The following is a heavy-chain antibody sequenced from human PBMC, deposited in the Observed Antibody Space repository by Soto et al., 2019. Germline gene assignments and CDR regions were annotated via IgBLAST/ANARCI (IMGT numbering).Heavy chain of an antibody. D-gene: IGHD3-22*01. CDR1: GYTFTRYY. Sequence: GASVKVSCKASGYTFTRYYMHWVRQAPGQGLEWMGIINPSDDATSYAEKFQGRLTMTKDTSTSTVYMEMSSLRSEDTAVYYCARDLTREGDYYDRSGYYLDYGGKGILVTVSS. V-gene: IGHV1-46*01. CDR2: INPSDDAT. CDR3: ARDLTREGDYYDRSGYYLDY. J-gene: IGHJ4*02.